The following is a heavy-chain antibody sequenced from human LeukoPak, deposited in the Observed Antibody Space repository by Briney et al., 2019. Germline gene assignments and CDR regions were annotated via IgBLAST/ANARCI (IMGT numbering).Heavy chain of an antibody. CDR2: IIPILGIA. J-gene: IGHJ4*02. V-gene: IGHV1-69*04. CDR3: AKDADDSSGGNDY. Sequence: SVKVSCKASGGTFSSYAISWVRQAPGQGLEWMGRIIPILGIANYAQKFQGRVTITADKSTSTAYMELSSLRSEDTAVYYCAKDADDSSGGNDYWGQGTLVTVSS. CDR1: GGTFSSYA. D-gene: IGHD3-22*01.